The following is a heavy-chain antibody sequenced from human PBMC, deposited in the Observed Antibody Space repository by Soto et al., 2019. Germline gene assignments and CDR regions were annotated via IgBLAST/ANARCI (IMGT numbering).Heavy chain of an antibody. Sequence: ASVKVSCKASGYTFTSYYMHWVRQAPGQGLEWMGIINPSGGSTSYAQKFQGRVTMTRDTSTSTVYMELSSVTAADTAVYYCARVRDCSGGTCYSWWFDPWGQGTLVTVSS. CDR1: GYTFTSYY. CDR3: ARVRDCSGGTCYSWWFDP. D-gene: IGHD2-15*01. CDR2: INPSGGST. J-gene: IGHJ5*02. V-gene: IGHV1-46*01.